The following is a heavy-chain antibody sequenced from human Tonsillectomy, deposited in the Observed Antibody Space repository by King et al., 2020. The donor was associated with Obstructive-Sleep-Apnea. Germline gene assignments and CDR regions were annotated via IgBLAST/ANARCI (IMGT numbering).Heavy chain of an antibody. CDR2: ISGSGGST. CDR3: AKFDKWDYSYYGMDV. CDR1: GFTFSSYA. Sequence: QLVQSGGGLVQPGGSLRLSCAASGFTFSSYAMSWVRQPPGKGLEWVSAISGSGGSTYYADSVKDRFTISRDNSKNTLHLQINSLRAEATAVYYCAKFDKWDYSYYGMDVWGQGTTVTVSS. V-gene: IGHV3-23*04. J-gene: IGHJ6*02. D-gene: IGHD1-26*01.